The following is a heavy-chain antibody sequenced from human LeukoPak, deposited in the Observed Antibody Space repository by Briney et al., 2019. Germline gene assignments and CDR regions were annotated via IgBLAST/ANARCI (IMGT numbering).Heavy chain of an antibody. CDR2: ISDTSSYI. D-gene: IGHD6-19*01. CDR1: EFTFRSYS. V-gene: IGHV3-21*01. J-gene: IGHJ4*02. CDR3: ARPAGSSGWYW. Sequence: GGSLRLSCVASEFTFRSYSMNWVRQAPGKGLEWVSSISDTSSYIYYADSVKGRFTISRDNAKNSLYLQMNSLRAEDTAVYYCARPAGSSGWYWWGQGTLVTVSS.